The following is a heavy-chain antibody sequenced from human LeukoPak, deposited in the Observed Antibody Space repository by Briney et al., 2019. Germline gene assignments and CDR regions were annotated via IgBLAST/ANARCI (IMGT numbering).Heavy chain of an antibody. CDR3: ATSGSGCYTYYFDY. J-gene: IGHJ4*02. Sequence: ASVKVSCKVSGYTLTELSMHWVRQAPGKGLEWMGGFDPEDGETIYAQKFQGRVTMTEDTSTDTAYMELSSLRSEDTAVYYCATSGSGCYTYYFDYWGQGTLVTVSS. CDR1: GYTLTELS. D-gene: IGHD3-22*01. CDR2: FDPEDGET. V-gene: IGHV1-24*01.